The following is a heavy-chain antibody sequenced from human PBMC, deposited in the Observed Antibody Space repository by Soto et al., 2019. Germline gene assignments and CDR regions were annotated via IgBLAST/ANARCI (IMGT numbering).Heavy chain of an antibody. CDR1: GGSISSSSYY. Sequence: PSETLSLTCTVSGGSISSSSYYWGWIRQPPGKGLEWIGSIYYSGSTYYNPSLKSRVTISVDTSKNQFSLKLSSVTAADTAVYYCARHDGSRGYSGYEQPFDYWGQGTLVTVSS. J-gene: IGHJ4*02. D-gene: IGHD5-12*01. V-gene: IGHV4-39*01. CDR3: ARHDGSRGYSGYEQPFDY. CDR2: IYYSGST.